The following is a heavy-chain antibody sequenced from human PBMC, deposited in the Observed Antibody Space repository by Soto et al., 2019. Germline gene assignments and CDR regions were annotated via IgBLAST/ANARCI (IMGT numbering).Heavy chain of an antibody. CDR1: GFTFSTYV. D-gene: IGHD3-16*01. CDR3: ANTLGSVDRRKETFVY. J-gene: IGHJ4*02. Sequence: PGGSLRLSCAASGFTFSTYVMSWVRQAPGKGLEWVSEISGNSASTYYADSVKGRFTISRDNSKNTLYLQMNSLRADDTAAYYCANTLGSVDRRKETFVYWGPGTLLTVSS. CDR2: ISGNSAST. V-gene: IGHV3-23*01.